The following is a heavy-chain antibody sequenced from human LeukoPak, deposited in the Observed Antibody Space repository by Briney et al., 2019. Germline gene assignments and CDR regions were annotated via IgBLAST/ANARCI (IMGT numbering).Heavy chain of an antibody. D-gene: IGHD3-22*01. Sequence: PGGSLRLSCAASGFTFSSYGMHWVRQAPGKGLEWVAVISYDGSNKYYADSVKGRFTISRDNSKNTLYLQMSSLRAEDTAVYYCARAYFYDSSATPDYWGRGTLVTVSS. CDR2: ISYDGSNK. CDR1: GFTFSSYG. J-gene: IGHJ4*02. CDR3: ARAYFYDSSATPDY. V-gene: IGHV3-30*03.